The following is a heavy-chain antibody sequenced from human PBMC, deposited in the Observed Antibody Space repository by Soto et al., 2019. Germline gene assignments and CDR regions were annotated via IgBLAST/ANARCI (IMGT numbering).Heavy chain of an antibody. CDR3: ATTGWLVGLRFPWYFDV. CDR2: IYYSGST. Sequence: QVQLQESGPGLVKPSETLSLTCTVSGGSIRGYYWSWIRQPPGKGLEFIGYIYYSGSTNYNPSLKSRVTISVDTSKNQFSLKLSSVTAADTAVYYCATTGWLVGLRFPWYFDVGGRGTLVTVSS. J-gene: IGHJ2*01. CDR1: GGSIRGYY. V-gene: IGHV4-59*01. D-gene: IGHD2-15*01.